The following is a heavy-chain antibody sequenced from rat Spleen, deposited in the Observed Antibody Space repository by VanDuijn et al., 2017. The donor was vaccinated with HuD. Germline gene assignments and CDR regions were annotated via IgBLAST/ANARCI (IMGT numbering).Heavy chain of an antibody. V-gene: IGHV5S14*01. J-gene: IGHJ4*01. CDR1: GFTFSHYG. Sequence: EVQLVESGGGLVEPGGSPKVSCTASGFTFSHYGMARVRQPPTMGREWVASISTGGDDTYNRDSVKGRFTISRDDAKNTQYLQMDSLRSEDTATYYCTRGMGPSYVMDAWGQGASVTVSS. CDR3: TRGMGPSYVMDA. D-gene: IGHD1-12*02. CDR2: ISTGGDDT.